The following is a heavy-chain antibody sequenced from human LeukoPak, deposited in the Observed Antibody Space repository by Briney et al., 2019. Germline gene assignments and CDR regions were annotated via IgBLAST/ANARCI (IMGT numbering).Heavy chain of an antibody. Sequence: GASVKVSCKASGYTFTNYYIHWVLQAPGQGLEWTGIINPSGGSTSYAQKFQGRVTMTRDTSTSTVYMELSSLRSEDTAVYYCAREGPYSDSSRSRFDYWGQGTLVTVSS. CDR2: INPSGGST. CDR3: AREGPYSDSSRSRFDY. D-gene: IGHD6-6*01. V-gene: IGHV1-46*01. J-gene: IGHJ4*02. CDR1: GYTFTNYY.